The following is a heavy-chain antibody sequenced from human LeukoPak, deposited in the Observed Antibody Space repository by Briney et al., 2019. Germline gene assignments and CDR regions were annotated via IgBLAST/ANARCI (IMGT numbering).Heavy chain of an antibody. CDR3: ARHGNYYGSGSYR. J-gene: IGHJ4*02. V-gene: IGHV3-21*01. D-gene: IGHD3-10*01. CDR2: ISSSSSYI. CDR1: GFTVSSNY. Sequence: GGSLRLSCAASGFTVSSNYMSWVRQAPGRGLEWVSSISSSSSYIYYADSVKGRFTISRDNAKNSLYLQMNSLRAEDTAVYYCARHGNYYGSGSYRWGQGTLVTVSS.